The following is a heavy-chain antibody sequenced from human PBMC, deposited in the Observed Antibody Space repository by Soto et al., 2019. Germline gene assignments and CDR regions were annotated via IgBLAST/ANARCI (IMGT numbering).Heavy chain of an antibody. D-gene: IGHD6-6*01. CDR3: SREQLATGDYYYYGMDV. CDR1: GCSFTSYA. Sequence: GFSVKVSGKVSGCSFTSYAMHLVRQAPGQMLEWMGWINAGNGNTKYSQKFQGRVTITRDTSASTDYMELSSLRSEDTAVYYCSREQLATGDYYYYGMDVWGQGTTVTVSS. V-gene: IGHV1-3*01. J-gene: IGHJ6*02. CDR2: INAGNGNT.